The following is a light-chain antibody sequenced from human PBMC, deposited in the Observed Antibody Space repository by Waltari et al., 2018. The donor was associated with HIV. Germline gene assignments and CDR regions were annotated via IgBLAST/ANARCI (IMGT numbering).Light chain of an antibody. J-gene: IGLJ3*02. CDR3: GTWDSSLSAV. CDR2: DNN. CDR1: SSNIGNKY. V-gene: IGLV1-51*01. Sequence: QSVLTQPPSVSAAPGQRVTIPCSGSSSNIGNKYVSWYQHLPGAAPKLLIYDNNNRPSGIPDRFSGSKSGTSATLVITGLQTGDEADYYCGTWDSSLSAVFGGGTKLTVL.